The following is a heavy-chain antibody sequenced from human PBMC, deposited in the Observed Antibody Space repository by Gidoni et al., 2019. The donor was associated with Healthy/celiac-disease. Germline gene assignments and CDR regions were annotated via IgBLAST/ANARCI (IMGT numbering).Heavy chain of an antibody. CDR2: IDWDDDK. CDR3: ARTPIVVVPAANFHYYYMDV. CDR1: GFSLSTSGMC. Sequence: QVTLRESGPALVKPTQTLTLTCTFSGFSLSTSGMCVRWIRQPPGKALEWLARIDWDDDKYYSTSLKTRLTISKDTSKNQVVLTMTNMDPVDTATYYCARTPIVVVPAANFHYYYMDVWGKRDHGHRLL. J-gene: IGHJ6*03. V-gene: IGHV2-70*15. D-gene: IGHD2-2*01.